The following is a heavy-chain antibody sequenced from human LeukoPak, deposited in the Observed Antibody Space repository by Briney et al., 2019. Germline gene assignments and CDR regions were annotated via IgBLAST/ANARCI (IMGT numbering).Heavy chain of an antibody. D-gene: IGHD5-12*01. Sequence: PGGSLRLSCAASGFTFSSYSMNWVRQAPGKGLEWVSSISSSSSSTIYYADSVRGRFTISRDNAKNSLFLQMNSLRAEDTAVYYCVRGGFEFDYWGQGTLVTVSS. CDR1: GFTFSSYS. V-gene: IGHV3-48*01. CDR2: ISSSSSSTI. CDR3: VRGGFEFDY. J-gene: IGHJ4*02.